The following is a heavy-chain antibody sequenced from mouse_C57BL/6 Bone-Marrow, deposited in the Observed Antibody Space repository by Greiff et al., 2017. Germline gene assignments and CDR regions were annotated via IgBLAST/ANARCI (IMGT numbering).Heavy chain of an antibody. Sequence: QVQLQQSGAELVRPGASVTLSCKASGYTFTDYEMHWVKQTPVHGLEWIGAIDPETGGTAYNQKFKGKAILTADKSSSTAYMELRSLTSEDSAVCYCTRDYSNYFDYWGQGTTLTVSS. CDR1: GYTFTDYE. D-gene: IGHD2-5*01. J-gene: IGHJ2*01. CDR3: TRDYSNYFDY. V-gene: IGHV1-15*01. CDR2: IDPETGGT.